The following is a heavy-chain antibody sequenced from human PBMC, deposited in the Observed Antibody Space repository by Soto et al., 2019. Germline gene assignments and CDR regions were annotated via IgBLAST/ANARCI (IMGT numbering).Heavy chain of an antibody. CDR3: ARMATSGTLNWFDP. CDR2: MNPNSGKT. V-gene: IGHV1-8*02. Sequence: ASVKVSCKASGYTFTNYGISWVRQATGQGLEWMGWMNPNSGKTGYAQKFQGRLTMTRDTSMSTAYLEVSSLRSDDTAIYYCARMATSGTLNWFDPWGQGTLVTVSS. J-gene: IGHJ5*02. CDR1: GYTFTNYG.